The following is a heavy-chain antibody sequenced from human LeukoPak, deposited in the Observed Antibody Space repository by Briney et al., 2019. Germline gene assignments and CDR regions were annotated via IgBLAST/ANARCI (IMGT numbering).Heavy chain of an antibody. CDR2: ISPSGGGT. Sequence: GGSLRLSCAASGVTFSTYWMHWVRQAPGKGLVWVSAISPSGGGTYYADSVRGRFTISRDNSKNTLYLQMNTLRVDDTAVYYCAKGDIVVQPAARPFDYWGQGALVTVSS. CDR3: AKGDIVVQPAARPFDY. D-gene: IGHD2-2*01. CDR1: GVTFSTYW. J-gene: IGHJ4*02. V-gene: IGHV3-23*01.